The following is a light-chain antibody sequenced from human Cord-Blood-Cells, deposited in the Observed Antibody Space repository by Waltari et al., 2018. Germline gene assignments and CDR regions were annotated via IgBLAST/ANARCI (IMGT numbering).Light chain of an antibody. V-gene: IGLV2-14*01. CDR3: SSYTSSSTLV. Sequence: QSALTQPASVSGSPGQSITISCTGTSSDVGGYNYVSWYQQHPGKAPKPMMYDVSNRPAGVSNRFVGSKSGNTASLTISGLQADDEADYYCSSYTSSSTLVFGGGTKLTVL. J-gene: IGLJ2*01. CDR2: DVS. CDR1: SSDVGGYNY.